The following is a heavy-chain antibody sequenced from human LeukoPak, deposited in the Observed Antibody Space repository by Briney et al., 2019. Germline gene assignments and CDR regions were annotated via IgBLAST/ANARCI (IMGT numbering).Heavy chain of an antibody. CDR1: GYTFTSYG. CDR3: ARALVRARSTSCYGCLGIGDY. D-gene: IGHD2-2*01. V-gene: IGHV1-18*01. J-gene: IGHJ4*02. Sequence: ASVKVSCKASGYTFTSYGISWVRQAPGQGLEWMGWISAYNGNTNYAQKLQGRVTMTTDTSTSTAYMELRSLRSDDTAVYYCARALVRARSTSCYGCLGIGDYWGQGTLVTVSS. CDR2: ISAYNGNT.